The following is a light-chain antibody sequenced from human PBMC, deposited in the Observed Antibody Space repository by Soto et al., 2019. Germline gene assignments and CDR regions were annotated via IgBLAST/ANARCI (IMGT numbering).Light chain of an antibody. Sequence: DIQMTQSPSTLSASVGDRVTITCRASQSISSRLAWIQQKPGKAPNLLIYKASTLQSGVPSRFSGXXXXTXXXLTISSLQPDDFATYYCQHYNSFPLTFGGGTKVEIK. CDR2: KAS. V-gene: IGKV1-5*03. CDR3: QHYNSFPLT. J-gene: IGKJ4*01. CDR1: QSISSR.